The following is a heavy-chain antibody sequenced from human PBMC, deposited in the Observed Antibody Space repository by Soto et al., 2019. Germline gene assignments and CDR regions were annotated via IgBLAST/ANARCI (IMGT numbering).Heavy chain of an antibody. CDR3: ARAAKYYDILTGYYAPIL. V-gene: IGHV1-18*01. J-gene: IGHJ4*02. D-gene: IGHD3-9*01. CDR2: ISAYNGNT. CDR1: GYTITSYG. Sequence: ASVKVSCKASGYTITSYGISWVRQAPGQGLEWMGWISAYNGNTNYAQKLQGRVTMTTDTSTSTAYMELRSLRSDDTAVYYCARAAKYYDILTGYYAPILWGQGTLVTVSS.